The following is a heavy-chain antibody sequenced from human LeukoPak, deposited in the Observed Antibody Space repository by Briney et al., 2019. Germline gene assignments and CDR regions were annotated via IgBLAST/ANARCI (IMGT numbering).Heavy chain of an antibody. V-gene: IGHV3-23*01. Sequence: QPGRPLRLSCAASGFTFSSYAMSWVRQAPGKGLEWVSAISGSGGSTYYADSVKGRFTISRDNSKNTLYLQMNSLRAEDTAVYYCAKDPSDTAMVTFDYGGQGTLVTVSS. D-gene: IGHD5-18*01. CDR1: GFTFSSYA. CDR3: AKDPSDTAMVTFDY. CDR2: ISGSGGST. J-gene: IGHJ4*02.